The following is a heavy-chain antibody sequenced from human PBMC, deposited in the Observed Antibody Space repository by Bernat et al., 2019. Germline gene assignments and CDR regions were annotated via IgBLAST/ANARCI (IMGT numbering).Heavy chain of an antibody. J-gene: IGHJ4*02. CDR1: GFTFSRYA. V-gene: IGHV3-30*01. Sequence: QVQLVESGGGVVQPGRSLRLSCEVSGFTFSRYAMHWVRQAPGKGLEWVAVISYDGSNKYYADSVKGRFTISRDNSKNTLYLQMNSLRAEDTAVYYCARGTIFGVVIEEFDYWGQGTLVTVSS. CDR3: ARGTIFGVVIEEFDY. D-gene: IGHD3-3*01. CDR2: ISYDGSNK.